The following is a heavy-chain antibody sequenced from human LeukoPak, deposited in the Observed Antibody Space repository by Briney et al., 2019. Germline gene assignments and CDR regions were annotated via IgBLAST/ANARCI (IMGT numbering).Heavy chain of an antibody. J-gene: IGHJ4*02. V-gene: IGHV3-7*01. Sequence: GGSLRLSCAASGFTFSSYGMHWVRQAPGKGLEWVANIKQDGSEKYYVDSVKGRFTISRDNAKNSLYLQMNSLRAEDTAVYYCAGRTYDFWSGYSDYWGQGTLVTVSS. CDR3: AGRTYDFWSGYSDY. CDR2: IKQDGSEK. D-gene: IGHD3-3*01. CDR1: GFTFSSYG.